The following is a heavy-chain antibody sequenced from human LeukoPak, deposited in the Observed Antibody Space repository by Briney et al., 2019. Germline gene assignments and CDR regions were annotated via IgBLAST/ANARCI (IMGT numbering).Heavy chain of an antibody. D-gene: IGHD3-22*01. Sequence: KTSETLSLTCTVSGGSISSSTYYWGWIRQPPGKGLEWIGSISHSGNTYYNSSLKSRVTISVDTSKNQFSLRLSSVTAADTAVYYCAGQYYYDNSGHPAIENWGQGTLVTVSS. V-gene: IGHV4-39*01. J-gene: IGHJ4*02. CDR2: ISHSGNT. CDR1: GGSISSSTYY. CDR3: AGQYYYDNSGHPAIEN.